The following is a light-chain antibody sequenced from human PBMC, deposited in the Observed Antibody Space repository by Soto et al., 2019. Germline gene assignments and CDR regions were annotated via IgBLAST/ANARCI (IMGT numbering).Light chain of an antibody. CDR3: SSYTSINTLDVV. CDR2: EVS. V-gene: IGLV2-14*01. J-gene: IGLJ2*01. Sequence: QSALTQPASVSGSPGQSITISCTGTNSDVGGYNYVSWYQQHSGKAPKLMIYEVSNRPSGVSNRFSGSKSGNTASLTISGLQSEDEADYYCSSYTSINTLDVVFSGGTKLTVL. CDR1: NSDVGGYNY.